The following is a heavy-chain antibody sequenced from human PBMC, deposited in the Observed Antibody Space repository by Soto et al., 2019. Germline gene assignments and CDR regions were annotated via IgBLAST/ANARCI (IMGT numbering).Heavy chain of an antibody. CDR2: ISGSGEKT. V-gene: IGHV3-23*01. D-gene: IGHD6-6*01. Sequence: GSLRLSCVASGFYLSYNAMCWVRQAPGKGLQWVSTISGSGEKTYYADSVKGRFTISSDRSKNTLYLQMDSLRADDTAVYYWARLPGGTAPRPDYWGQGTMVTVSS. CDR1: GFYLSYNA. J-gene: IGHJ4*02. CDR3: ARLPGGTAPRPDY.